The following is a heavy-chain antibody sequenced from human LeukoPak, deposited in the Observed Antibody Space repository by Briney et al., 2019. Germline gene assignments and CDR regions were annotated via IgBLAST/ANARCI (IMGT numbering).Heavy chain of an antibody. CDR2: IYYSGST. V-gene: IGHV4-39*01. CDR3: ARRPIYCSGGSCYHWNFDY. J-gene: IGHJ4*02. Sequence: SETLSLTCTVSGVSISSSSYYWGWIRQPPGKGLEWIGSIYYSGSTYYNPSLKSRVTISVDTSKNQFSLKLSSVTAADTAVYYCARRPIYCSGGSCYHWNFDYWGQGTLVTVSS. CDR1: GVSISSSSYY. D-gene: IGHD2-15*01.